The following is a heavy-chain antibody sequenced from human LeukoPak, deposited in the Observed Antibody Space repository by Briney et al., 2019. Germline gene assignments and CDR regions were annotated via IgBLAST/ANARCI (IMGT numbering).Heavy chain of an antibody. V-gene: IGHV3-53*01. CDR1: GFTFSSYW. J-gene: IGHJ4*02. D-gene: IGHD1-1*01. CDR3: ARSLKWNLVAFDC. CDR2: IGSSGET. Sequence: GGSLRLSCAASGFTFSSYWMHWVRQAPGKGLEWVSFIGSSGETNYADSVKGRFTISRDNSKNTLYLQMSSLRAEDTALYYCARSLKWNLVAFDCWGQGTLVSVSS.